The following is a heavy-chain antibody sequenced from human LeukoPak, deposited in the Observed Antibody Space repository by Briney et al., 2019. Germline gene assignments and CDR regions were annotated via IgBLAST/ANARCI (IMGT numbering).Heavy chain of an antibody. CDR1: GFTFSGYW. CDR2: INSDGSST. CDR3: ARDYYTSGSPNDY. D-gene: IGHD3-10*01. J-gene: IGHJ4*02. Sequence: GGSLRLSCAASGFTFSGYWMHWVRQAPGKGLVWVSRINSDGSSTNYADSVKGRITISRDNAKNTLYLQMNSLRAEDTAVYYCARDYYTSGSPNDYWGQGTLVTVSS. V-gene: IGHV3-74*01.